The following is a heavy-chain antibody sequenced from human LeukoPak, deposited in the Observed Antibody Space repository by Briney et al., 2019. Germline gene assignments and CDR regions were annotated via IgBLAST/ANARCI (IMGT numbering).Heavy chain of an antibody. V-gene: IGHV4-34*01. Sequence: KPSETLSLTCAVYGGSFSGYHWSWIRQPPGKGLEWIGEINHSGSTNYNPSLKSRVTISVDTSKNQFSLKLSSVTAADTAVYYCARASYDFWSGYPNWLDPWGQGTLVTVSS. CDR1: GGSFSGYH. CDR2: INHSGST. CDR3: ARASYDFWSGYPNWLDP. D-gene: IGHD3-3*01. J-gene: IGHJ5*02.